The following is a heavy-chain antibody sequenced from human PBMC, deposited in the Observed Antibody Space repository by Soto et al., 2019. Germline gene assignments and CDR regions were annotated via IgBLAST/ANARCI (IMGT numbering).Heavy chain of an antibody. CDR2: IYSGGST. CDR1: GFTVNSNY. CDR3: ASHGRSYYGSGTPLR. D-gene: IGHD3-10*01. Sequence: EVQLVESGGGLIQPGGSLRLSCAASGFTVNSNYMSWVRQAPGKGLEWVSVIYSGGSTYYADSVKGRFTISRDNSKNTLSLQMNSLRVEDTAVYYCASHGRSYYGSGTPLRWGQGTLVTVSS. V-gene: IGHV3-53*01. J-gene: IGHJ4*02.